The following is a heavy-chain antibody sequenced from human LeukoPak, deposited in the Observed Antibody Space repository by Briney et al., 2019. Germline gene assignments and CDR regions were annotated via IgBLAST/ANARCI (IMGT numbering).Heavy chain of an antibody. D-gene: IGHD3-10*01. CDR1: GASISGYY. CDR3: ARDAHELLRLGDGAFDI. V-gene: IGHV4-34*01. J-gene: IGHJ3*02. Sequence: SETLSLTCTVSGASISGYYWSWIRQPPGKGLEWIGEINHSGSTNYNPSLKSRVTISVDTSKNQFSLKLSSVTAADTAVYYCARDAHELLRLGDGAFDIWGQGTMVTVSS. CDR2: INHSGST.